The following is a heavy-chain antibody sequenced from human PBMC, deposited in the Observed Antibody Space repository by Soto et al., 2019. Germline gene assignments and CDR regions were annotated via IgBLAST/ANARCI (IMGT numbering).Heavy chain of an antibody. Sequence: QVQLVQSGAEVKKPGASVKVSCKASRYTFISYGFSWVRQAPGQGLEWMGWINVYNGKTNYAQNFQGRVTLTTDTSTTPAYMELRSLRSDDTAMYYCARVKGPTPPCDYGGQGTLVTVSS. CDR2: INVYNGKT. CDR3: ARVKGPTPPCDY. CDR1: RYTFISYG. J-gene: IGHJ4*02. V-gene: IGHV1-18*01.